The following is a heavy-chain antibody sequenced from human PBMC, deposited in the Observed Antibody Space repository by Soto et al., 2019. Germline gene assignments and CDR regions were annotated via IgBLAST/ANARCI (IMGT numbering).Heavy chain of an antibody. CDR1: GAYISRSSYC. CDR2: IWYSGAT. J-gene: IGHJ5*02. D-gene: IGHD5-12*01. V-gene: IGHV4-39*01. CDR3: AAHSLPSPWRPTRDNGFDP. Sequence: PSETLSLTYTVSGAYISRSSYCWAWIRQAPGKGLEWIASIWYSGATYSNPSLRSRVFISIDTSKMQFSLRLTSGPAADTATYYWAAHSLPSPWRPTRDNGFDPWGQGTLVTVSS.